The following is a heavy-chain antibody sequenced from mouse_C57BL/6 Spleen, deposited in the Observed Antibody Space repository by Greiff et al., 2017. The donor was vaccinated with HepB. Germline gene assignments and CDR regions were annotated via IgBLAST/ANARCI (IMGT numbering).Heavy chain of an antibody. Sequence: DVQLVESGGGLVKPGGSLKLSCAASGFTFSSYAMSWVRQTPEKRLEWVATISDGGSYTYYPDNVKGRFTISRENAKNNLYLQMSHLKSEDTAMYYCARGGSLLPYWYFDVWGTGTTVTVSS. D-gene: IGHD2-12*01. CDR3: ARGGSLLPYWYFDV. J-gene: IGHJ1*03. CDR1: GFTFSSYA. CDR2: ISDGGSYT. V-gene: IGHV5-4*01.